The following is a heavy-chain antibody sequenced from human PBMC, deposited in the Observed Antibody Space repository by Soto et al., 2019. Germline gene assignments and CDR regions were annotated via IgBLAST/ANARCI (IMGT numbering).Heavy chain of an antibody. D-gene: IGHD3-9*01. CDR2: IYYSGST. CDR1: GGSISSYY. Sequence: SETLSLTCTVSGGSISSYYWGWIRQPPGKGLEWIGSIYYSGSTYYNPSLKSRVTISVDTSKNQFSLKLSSVTAADTAVYYCATAPYYDILTGYPKYNWFDPWGQGTLVTVSS. J-gene: IGHJ5*02. CDR3: ATAPYYDILTGYPKYNWFDP. V-gene: IGHV4-39*01.